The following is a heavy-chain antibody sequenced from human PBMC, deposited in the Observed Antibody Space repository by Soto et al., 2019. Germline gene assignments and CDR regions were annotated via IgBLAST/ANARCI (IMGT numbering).Heavy chain of an antibody. Sequence: ASVKVSCKASGGTFSSYAISWVRQAPGQGLEWMGGIIPIFGTANYAQKFQGRVTITADESTSTAYMELSSLRSEDTAVYYCARGWTYYYDSSGYSFDYWGQGTLVTVSS. CDR1: GGTFSSYA. J-gene: IGHJ4*02. D-gene: IGHD3-22*01. CDR2: IIPIFGTA. V-gene: IGHV1-69*13. CDR3: ARGWTYYYDSSGYSFDY.